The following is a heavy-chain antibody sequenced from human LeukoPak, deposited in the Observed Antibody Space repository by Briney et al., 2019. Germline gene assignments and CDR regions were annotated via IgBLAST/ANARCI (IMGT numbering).Heavy chain of an antibody. Sequence: RGSLRLSCAASGFTFSNYNMNWVRQAPGKGLEWVSSVSSGSSYIYYADSVKGRFTISRDNAKNSLYLQMNSLRAEDTAVYYCARAGNGDYWGQGTLVTVSS. D-gene: IGHD2-8*01. CDR2: VSSGSSYI. J-gene: IGHJ4*02. V-gene: IGHV3-21*01. CDR3: ARAGNGDY. CDR1: GFTFSNYN.